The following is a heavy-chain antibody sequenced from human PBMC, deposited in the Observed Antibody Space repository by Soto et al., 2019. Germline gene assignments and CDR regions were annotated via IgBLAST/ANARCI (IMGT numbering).Heavy chain of an antibody. V-gene: IGHV1-46*01. CDR1: GYTSTSYY. CDR2: INPSGGST. J-gene: IGHJ6*02. D-gene: IGHD3-22*01. Sequence: ASGKVSCKASGYTSTSYYMHWVRQAPGQGLEWMGIINPSGGSTSYAQKFQGRVTMTRDTSTSTVYMELSSLRSEDTAVYYCAREAPDYYYDSSGYYYYYYGMDVWGQGTTVTVSS. CDR3: AREAPDYYYDSSGYYYYYYGMDV.